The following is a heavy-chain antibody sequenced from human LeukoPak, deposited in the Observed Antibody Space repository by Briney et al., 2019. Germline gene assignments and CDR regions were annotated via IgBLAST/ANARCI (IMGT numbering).Heavy chain of an antibody. CDR1: GFSLSTSGVG. CDR3: AHSSYYYDSSGYYMDY. J-gene: IGHJ4*02. V-gene: IGHV2-5*02. CDR2: LYWDDDK. Sequence: SGPTLVKPTQTLTLTCTFSGFSLSTSGVGVGWIRQPPGKALEWLALLYWDDDKRYSPSLKSRLTITKDTSKNQVVLTMTNMDPVDTATYYCAHSSYYYDSSGYYMDYWGQGSLVTVSS. D-gene: IGHD3-22*01.